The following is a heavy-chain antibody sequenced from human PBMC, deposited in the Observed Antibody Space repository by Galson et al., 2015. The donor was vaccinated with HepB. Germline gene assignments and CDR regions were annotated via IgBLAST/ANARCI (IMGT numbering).Heavy chain of an antibody. J-gene: IGHJ6*02. CDR1: GIPFHNYT. D-gene: IGHD2/OR15-2a*01. CDR3: ARDLWQAGHYFGMDV. V-gene: IGHV3-23*01. CDR2: ITGSGHRT. Sequence: SLRLSCAASGIPFHNYTMNWVRQAPGKGLEWVSSITGSGHRTYYAKSVKGRFSISRDNSENTVFMQMSGLRADDTAIYYCARDLWQAGHYFGMDVCGQGTTITVSS.